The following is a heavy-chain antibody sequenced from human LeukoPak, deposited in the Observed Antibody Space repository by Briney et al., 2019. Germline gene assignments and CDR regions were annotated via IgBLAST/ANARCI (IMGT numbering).Heavy chain of an antibody. V-gene: IGHV4-34*01. Sequence: SETLSLTCAVYGGSFSGYYWSWIRQPPGKGLEWIGEINHSGSTNYNPSLKSRVTISVDTSKNQFSLKLSSVTAADTAVYYCARGKVGQRLVPGFDYGGQGTLVPVPS. CDR3: ARGKVGQRLVPGFDY. CDR1: GGSFSGYY. CDR2: INHSGST. J-gene: IGHJ4*02. D-gene: IGHD6-13*01.